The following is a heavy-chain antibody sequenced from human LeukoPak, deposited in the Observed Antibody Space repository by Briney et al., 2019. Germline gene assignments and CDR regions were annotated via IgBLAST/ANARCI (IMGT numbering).Heavy chain of an antibody. CDR1: GFTFSDYY. J-gene: IGHJ4*02. Sequence: GGSLRLSCAASGFTFSDYYMSWIRLAPGKGLEWVSYISSSGSTIYYADSVKGRFTISRDNAKNSLYLQMNSLRAEYTAVYYCAKLLKSGGYSNIDYWGQGTLVTVSS. D-gene: IGHD3-10*01. V-gene: IGHV3-11*04. CDR2: ISSSGSTI. CDR3: AKLLKSGGYSNIDY.